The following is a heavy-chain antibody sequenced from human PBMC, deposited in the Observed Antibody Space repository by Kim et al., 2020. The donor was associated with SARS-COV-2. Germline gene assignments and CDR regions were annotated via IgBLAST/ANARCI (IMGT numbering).Heavy chain of an antibody. CDR2: INVDNGNT. Sequence: ASVKVSCKASGYIFTDYSMFWVRQGPGQGLEWMGWINVDNGNTGYSQKFQDGVTITRDTFANTVYMELSSLRSEDTAVYFCGRIGGSPTGWAFEKWGPGTQVTVSS. J-gene: IGHJ4*02. CDR1: GYIFTDYS. D-gene: IGHD4-17*01. V-gene: IGHV1-3*01. CDR3: GRIGGSPTGWAFEK.